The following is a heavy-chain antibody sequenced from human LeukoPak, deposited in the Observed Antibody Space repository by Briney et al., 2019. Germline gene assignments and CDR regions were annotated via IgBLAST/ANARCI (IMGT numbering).Heavy chain of an antibody. D-gene: IGHD2-21*02. CDR2: IYPGDSDT. J-gene: IGHJ4*02. CDR1: GYSFTTYW. CDR3: ARTYCGGDCYYTYFDY. Sequence: GESLKISCKGSGYSFTTYWIAWVRQMPGEGLEWMGIIYPGDSDTRYGPSFQGQVTISADKSINTAYLQWSSLKASDTAMYYCARTYCGGDCYYTYFDYWGQGTLVTVSS. V-gene: IGHV5-51*01.